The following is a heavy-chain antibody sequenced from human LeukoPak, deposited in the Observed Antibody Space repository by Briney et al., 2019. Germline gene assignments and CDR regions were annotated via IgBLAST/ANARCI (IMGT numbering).Heavy chain of an antibody. CDR3: ARDLHYYVAMDV. CDR1: GFPFSSYE. V-gene: IGHV3-48*03. D-gene: IGHD3-10*02. CDR2: ISSSGSTI. Sequence: GGSLRLSCAVSGFPFSSYEMNWVRQAPGKGLEWVSLISSSGSTIYYADSVRGRFTISRDNAKNSLYLQMNSLRAEDTALYYCARDLHYYVAMDVWGQGTTVTVSS. J-gene: IGHJ6*02.